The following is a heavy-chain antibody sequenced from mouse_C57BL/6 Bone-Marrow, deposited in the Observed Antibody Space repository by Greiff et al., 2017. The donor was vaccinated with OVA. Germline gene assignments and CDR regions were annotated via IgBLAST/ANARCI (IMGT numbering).Heavy chain of an antibody. D-gene: IGHD1-1*01. CDR2: IDPSDSYT. Sequence: VQLVESGPELVKPGASVKISCKASGYTFTDYYINWVKQRPGQGLEWIGDIDPSDSYTNYNQKFKGKSTLTVDKSSSTAYMQLSSLTSEDSAVYYCASHYGSSWFAYWGQGTLVTVSA. J-gene: IGHJ3*01. CDR1: GYTFTDYY. CDR3: ASHYGSSWFAY. V-gene: IGHV1S126*01.